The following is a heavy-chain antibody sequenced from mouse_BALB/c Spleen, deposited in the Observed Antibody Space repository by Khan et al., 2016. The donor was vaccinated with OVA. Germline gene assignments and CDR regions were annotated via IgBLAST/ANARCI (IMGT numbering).Heavy chain of an antibody. CDR2: IGSGGST. J-gene: IGHJ2*02. CDR3: ARVNGSSGVDY. Sequence: EVELVESGGGLVQPGGSLKLSCAASGFTFSSYPMSWVRQTPEKRLEWVASIGSGGSTYHPDSVKGRFTISRDNARNILFLQMSSLRSEDTAMYFCARVNGSSGVDYWGQGTSLTVSS. V-gene: IGHV5-6-5*01. D-gene: IGHD1-1*01. CDR1: GFTFSSYP.